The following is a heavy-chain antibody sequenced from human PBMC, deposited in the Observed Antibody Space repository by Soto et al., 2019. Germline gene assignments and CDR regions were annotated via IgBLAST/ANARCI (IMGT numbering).Heavy chain of an antibody. D-gene: IGHD6-13*01. Sequence: EVQLVESGGGLVQPGGSLRLSCAASGFTFSSYWMSWVRQAPGKGLEWVANIKQDGSEKYYVDSVKGRYTISRDNAKNTLYLKMNSLRAENLAVYYCARDGYRSRDPFDYWGQGTLVTVSS. CDR3: ARDGYRSRDPFDY. CDR1: GFTFSSYW. J-gene: IGHJ4*02. V-gene: IGHV3-7*01. CDR2: IKQDGSEK.